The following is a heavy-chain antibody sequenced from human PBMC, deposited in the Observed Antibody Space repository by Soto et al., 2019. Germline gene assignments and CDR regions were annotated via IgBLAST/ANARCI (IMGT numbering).Heavy chain of an antibody. D-gene: IGHD4-17*01. CDR1: GFTFSSYW. CDR2: IKQDGSEK. V-gene: IGHV3-7*01. CDR3: ARDDYGDLTYYYYGMDV. Sequence: EVQLVESGGGLVQPGGSLRLSCAASGFTFSSYWMSWVRQAPGKGLEWVANIKQDGSEKYYVDSVKGRFTISRDNAKNXXYLQMNSLRAEDTAVYYCARDDYGDLTYYYYGMDVWGQGTTVTVSS. J-gene: IGHJ6*02.